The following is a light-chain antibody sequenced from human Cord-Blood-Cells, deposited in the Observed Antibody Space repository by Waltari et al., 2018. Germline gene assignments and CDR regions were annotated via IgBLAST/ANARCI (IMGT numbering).Light chain of an antibody. CDR3: QQSYSTLYS. CDR1: QSISSY. CDR2: DSS. V-gene: IGKV1-39*01. J-gene: IGKJ2*03. Sequence: DIHMTQSPSSLSASVGDMVTITCLASQSISSYLNWYQQIPGKAPKLLIYDSSSLQIGVPSRFSGSGSGTDFTLTISSLQPEDFATYYCQQSYSTLYSFGPGTKLEIK.